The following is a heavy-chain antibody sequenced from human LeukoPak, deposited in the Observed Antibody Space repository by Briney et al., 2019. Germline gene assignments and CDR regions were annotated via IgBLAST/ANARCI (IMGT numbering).Heavy chain of an antibody. V-gene: IGHV3-21*01. J-gene: IGHJ3*02. CDR2: INVITGYI. CDR3: ARDRSGSSSVDDAFDI. CDR1: GFTFRTYW. Sequence: GGSLRLSCTASGFTFRTYWMSWVRQAPGKGLEWVAYINVITGYIYYADSLKGRFTISRDNAKKSLFLEMNSLRVEDTAVYYCARDRSGSSSVDDAFDIWGQGIMVTVSS. D-gene: IGHD1-26*01.